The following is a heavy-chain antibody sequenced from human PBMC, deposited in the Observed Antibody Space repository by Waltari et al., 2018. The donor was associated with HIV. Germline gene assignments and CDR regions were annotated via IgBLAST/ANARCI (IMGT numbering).Heavy chain of an antibody. J-gene: IGHJ6*02. CDR3: VKGWSNYYYGMDV. CDR2: SSWDCGST. D-gene: IGHD2-15*01. Sequence: EVQLVESGGVVAQPGGSLRLSCAASGFTFDDYPMHWVRQAPRKGLEWVSLSSWDCGSTFYADTVKGRFTISRDKSKNRLYLQMNSLTVDDTALYYCVKGWSNYYYGMDVWGQGTTVTVS. CDR1: GFTFDDYP. V-gene: IGHV3-43*01.